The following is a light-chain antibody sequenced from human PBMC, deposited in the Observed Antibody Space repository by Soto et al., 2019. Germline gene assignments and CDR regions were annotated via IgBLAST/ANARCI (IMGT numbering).Light chain of an antibody. V-gene: IGLV2-14*01. CDR2: DVS. CDR3: SSYTRSSTYA. CDR1: SSDVGGYNY. Sequence: QSVLTQPASVSGSPGQSITISCTGTSSDVGGYNYVSWYQQHPGKAPKLMIYDVSDRPSGVSNRFSGSKSGNTASLTISGLQYEDEADYYCSSYTRSSTYAFGTGTKVTVL. J-gene: IGLJ1*01.